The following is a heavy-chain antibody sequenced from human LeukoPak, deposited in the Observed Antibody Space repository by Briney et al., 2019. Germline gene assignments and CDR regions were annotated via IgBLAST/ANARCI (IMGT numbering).Heavy chain of an antibody. D-gene: IGHD3-3*01. J-gene: IGHJ3*02. CDR3: ASAPHTAYDFWSGNFDI. CDR1: GGSISSGGYY. V-gene: IGHV4-31*03. Sequence: SQTLSLTCTVSGGSISSGGYYWSWIRQRPGKGLEWIGYIYYSGSTYYNPSLKSRVTISVDTSKNQFSLKLSSVTAADTAVYYCASAPHTAYDFWSGNFDIWGQGTMVTVSS. CDR2: IYYSGST.